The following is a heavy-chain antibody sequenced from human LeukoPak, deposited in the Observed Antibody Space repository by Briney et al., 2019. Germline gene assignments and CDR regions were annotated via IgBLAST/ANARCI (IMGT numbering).Heavy chain of an antibody. Sequence: GGSLRLSCAASGFTFSSYGMHWVRQAPGKGLEWVAVISYDGSNKYYADSVKGRFTISRDNSKNTLYLQMNSLRAEDTAVYYCAKDSGIAVAAHWGQGTLVTVSS. D-gene: IGHD6-19*01. J-gene: IGHJ4*02. V-gene: IGHV3-30*18. CDR2: ISYDGSNK. CDR1: GFTFSSYG. CDR3: AKDSGIAVAAH.